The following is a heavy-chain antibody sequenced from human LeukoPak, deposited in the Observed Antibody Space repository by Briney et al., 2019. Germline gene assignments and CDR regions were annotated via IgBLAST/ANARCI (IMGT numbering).Heavy chain of an antibody. J-gene: IGHJ4*02. V-gene: IGHV4-59*12. Sequence: SETLSLTCTVSGGSISSYYWSWIRQPPGKGLEWIGYIYYSGSTNYNPSLKSRVTISVDTSKNQFSLKLNSVTAADTAVYYCARRNYYGLSFDYWGQGTLVTVSS. CDR1: GGSISSYY. CDR3: ARRNYYGLSFDY. D-gene: IGHD3-10*01. CDR2: IYYSGST.